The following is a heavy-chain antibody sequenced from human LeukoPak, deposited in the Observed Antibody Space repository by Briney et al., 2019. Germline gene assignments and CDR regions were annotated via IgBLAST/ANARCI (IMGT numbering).Heavy chain of an antibody. CDR3: ALEVTANWKNFDY. Sequence: GGSLRLSCAASGFTFSSYWMSWVRQAPGKGLEWVANIKQDGSEKYYADSVKGRFTISRDNSKNTLYLQMNSLRAEDTAVYYCALEVTANWKNFDYWGQGTLVTVSS. D-gene: IGHD2-21*02. V-gene: IGHV3-7*01. J-gene: IGHJ4*02. CDR1: GFTFSSYW. CDR2: IKQDGSEK.